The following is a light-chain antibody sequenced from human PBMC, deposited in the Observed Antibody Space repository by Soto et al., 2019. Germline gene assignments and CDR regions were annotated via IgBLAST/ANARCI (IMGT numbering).Light chain of an antibody. Sequence: EIVMTQSPATLSVSPGERATLSCRASQSVSSNLAWYQQKPGQAPRLLIYGASTRATGIPARFSGSGSGTEFTLTISRMQSEDFAVYYCKQYNHWPPWTFGQGTKVEIK. CDR2: GAS. V-gene: IGKV3-15*01. CDR3: KQYNHWPPWT. CDR1: QSVSSN. J-gene: IGKJ1*01.